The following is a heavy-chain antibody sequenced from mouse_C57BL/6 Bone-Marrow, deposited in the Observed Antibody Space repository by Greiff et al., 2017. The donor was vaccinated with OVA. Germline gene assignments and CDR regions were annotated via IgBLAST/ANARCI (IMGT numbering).Heavy chain of an antibody. V-gene: IGHV3-6*01. CDR1: GYSITSGYY. CDR3: ARDYQSYFDY. J-gene: IGHJ2*01. D-gene: IGHD5-5*01. Sequence: EVKLMESGPGLVKPSQSLSLTCSVTGYSITSGYYWNWLRQFPGNKLEWMGYISYDGSTNYNPSLKNRISITRDTSKNQFFLKLNSVTTEDTATYYCARDYQSYFDYWGQGTTLTVSS. CDR2: ISYDGST.